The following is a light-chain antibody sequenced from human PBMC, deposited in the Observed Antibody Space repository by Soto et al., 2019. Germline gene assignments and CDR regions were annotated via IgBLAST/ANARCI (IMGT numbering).Light chain of an antibody. CDR3: SSSTTSSTLEV. V-gene: IGLV2-14*01. Sequence: QSALTQPASVSGSPGQSITISCTGTRSDVGGYNFVSWYQQLPGKAPKLMIYEVRNRPSGVSNRFSGSKSGNTASLTISGLQAEDEAAYYYSSSTTSSTLEVFGTGTKLTVL. CDR2: EVR. J-gene: IGLJ1*01. CDR1: RSDVGGYNF.